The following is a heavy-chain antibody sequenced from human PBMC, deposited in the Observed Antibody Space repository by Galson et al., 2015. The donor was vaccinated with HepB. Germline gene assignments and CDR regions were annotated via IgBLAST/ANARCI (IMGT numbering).Heavy chain of an antibody. CDR3: AHRQRYQLLPPRDFFDM. D-gene: IGHD2-2*01. Sequence: PALVKPTQTLTLTCTFSGFSLPTTGMRVSWIRQPPGKALEWLALIYWDGDKRYSPSLKSRLSITKDPSKNQVVLTMINMDPVDTATYYCAHRQRYQLLPPRDFFDMWGPGTLVTVSS. CDR2: IYWDGDK. V-gene: IGHV2-5*08. CDR1: GFSLPTTGMR. J-gene: IGHJ3*02.